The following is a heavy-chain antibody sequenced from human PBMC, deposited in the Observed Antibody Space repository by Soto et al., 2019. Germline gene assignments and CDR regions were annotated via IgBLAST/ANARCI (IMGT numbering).Heavy chain of an antibody. D-gene: IGHD3-3*01. J-gene: IGHJ3*02. V-gene: IGHV5-51*01. CDR2: IYPGDSET. CDR3: ASFYLELSNFPRGVFDI. Sequence: PGESLKISCKGSGYRFTSYWLAWVRQMPGKGLEWMGIIYPGDSETSSSPSFQGQVTISSDKSISTAYLQWSSLKASDTAMYYCASFYLELSNFPRGVFDIRDQGTMVTVSS. CDR1: GYRFTSYW.